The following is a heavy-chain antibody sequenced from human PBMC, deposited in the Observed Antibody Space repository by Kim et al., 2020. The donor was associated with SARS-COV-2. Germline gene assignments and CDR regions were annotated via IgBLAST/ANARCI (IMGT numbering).Heavy chain of an antibody. D-gene: IGHD3-3*01. CDR2: IKSKTDGGTT. Sequence: GGSLRLSCAASGFTFSNAWMSWVRQAPGKGLEWVGRIKSKTDGGTTDYAAPVKGRFTISRDDSKNTLYLQINSLKTEDTAVYYCTTDSVTIFGVVIDQPDYWGQGTLVTVSS. J-gene: IGHJ4*02. CDR3: TTDSVTIFGVVIDQPDY. V-gene: IGHV3-15*01. CDR1: GFTFSNAW.